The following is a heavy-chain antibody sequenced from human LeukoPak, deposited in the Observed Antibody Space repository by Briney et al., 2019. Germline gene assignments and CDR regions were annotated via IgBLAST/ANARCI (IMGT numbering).Heavy chain of an antibody. CDR3: ARLQFLSGGYYAFDS. Sequence: PSETLSLTCTVSGGSISGGSYYWSWIRQPAGKGLEWIGRIYTSGSTNYNPSLKSRVTISVDTSKNQFSLKLSTVTAADTAVYYCARLQFLSGGYYAFDSWGQGSRVTVSS. D-gene: IGHD3-22*01. J-gene: IGHJ4*02. V-gene: IGHV4-61*02. CDR1: GGSISGGSYY. CDR2: IYTSGST.